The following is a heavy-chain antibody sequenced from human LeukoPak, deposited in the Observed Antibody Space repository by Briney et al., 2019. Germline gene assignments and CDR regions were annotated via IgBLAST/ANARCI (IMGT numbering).Heavy chain of an antibody. J-gene: IGHJ4*02. CDR2: ISSSGSTI. V-gene: IGHV3-11*04. D-gene: IGHD3-3*01. CDR1: GFTFSDYY. CDR3: ARASSRTVLRFLEWLLDY. Sequence: GGSLRLSCAASGFTFSDYYMSWIRQAPGKGLEWVSYISSSGSTIYYADSVKGRFTISRDNAENSLYLQMNSLRAEDTAVYYCARASSRTVLRFLEWLLDYWGQGTLVTVSS.